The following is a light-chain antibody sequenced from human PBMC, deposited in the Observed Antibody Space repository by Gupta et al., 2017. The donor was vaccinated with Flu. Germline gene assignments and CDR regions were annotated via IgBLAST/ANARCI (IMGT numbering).Light chain of an antibody. V-gene: IGKV1-39*01. CDR2: AAS. Sequence: PSSLSASLGDRVTISCRASQRINMYLYWYQQKTGKAPRLLIYAASRLKSGVPSRFSGSGCGTDFTLTINGRQPEDVANYYCQHRNSPPWAFGQGTKVEIK. CDR1: QRINMY. J-gene: IGKJ1*01. CDR3: QHRNSPPWA.